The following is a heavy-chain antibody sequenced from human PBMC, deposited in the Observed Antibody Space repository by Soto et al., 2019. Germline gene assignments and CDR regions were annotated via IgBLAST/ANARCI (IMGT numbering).Heavy chain of an antibody. V-gene: IGHV4-59*01. CDR1: AGSISSYY. CDR3: ARRVCSGGSCYPGSFDY. J-gene: IGHJ4*02. D-gene: IGHD2-15*01. Sequence: SETLSLTCTVSAGSISSYYWSWIRQPPGKGLEWIGYIYYSGSTNYNPSLKSRVTISVDTSKNQFSLKLSSVTAADTAVYYCARRVCSGGSCYPGSFDYWGQGTLVSVSS. CDR2: IYYSGST.